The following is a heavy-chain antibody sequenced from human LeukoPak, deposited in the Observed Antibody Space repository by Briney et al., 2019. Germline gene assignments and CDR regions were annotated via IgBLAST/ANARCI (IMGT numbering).Heavy chain of an antibody. V-gene: IGHV4-34*01. Sequence: NTSETLSLTCAVYGGSFSGYYWSWIRQPPGKGLEWIGEINHSGSTNCNPSLKSRVTISVDTSKNQFSLKLSSVTAADTAVYYCARGRLRGYYYYGMDVWGQGTTVTVSS. J-gene: IGHJ6*02. CDR2: INHSGST. CDR3: ARGRLRGYYYYGMDV. CDR1: GGSFSGYY.